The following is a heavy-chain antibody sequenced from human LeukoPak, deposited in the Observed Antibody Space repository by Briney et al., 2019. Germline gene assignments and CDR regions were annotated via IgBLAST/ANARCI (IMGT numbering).Heavy chain of an antibody. CDR3: ARDRGGGYSGYEGLGY. Sequence: GGSLRLSCATSGFTFNNYNMNWVRQAPGRALEWVSSITSSGTYIFYADSVKGRFTISRDNAKNSLYLQMNSLGPEDTAVYYCARDRGGGYSGYEGLGYWGQGTLVTVSS. CDR2: ITSSGTYI. J-gene: IGHJ4*02. CDR1: GFTFNNYN. V-gene: IGHV3-21*01. D-gene: IGHD5-12*01.